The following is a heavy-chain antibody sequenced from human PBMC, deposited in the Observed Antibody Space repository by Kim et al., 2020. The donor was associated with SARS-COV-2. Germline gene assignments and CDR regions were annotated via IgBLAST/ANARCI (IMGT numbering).Heavy chain of an antibody. D-gene: IGHD1-26*01. CDR1: GDSVSSGSYY. J-gene: IGHJ4*02. Sequence: SETLSLTCTVSGDSVSSGSYYWSWIRQPPGKGLEWIGYIYYSGSTNYNPSLKSRVTISVDTSKNQFSLKLSSVTAADTAVYYCASGWELPDYWGQGTLVT. CDR2: IYYSGST. CDR3: ASGWELPDY. V-gene: IGHV4-61*01.